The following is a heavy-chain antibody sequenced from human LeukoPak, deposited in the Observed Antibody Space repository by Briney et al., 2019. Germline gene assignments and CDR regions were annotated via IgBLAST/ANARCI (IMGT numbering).Heavy chain of an antibody. V-gene: IGHV3-7*01. D-gene: IGHD3-3*01. J-gene: IGHJ4*02. CDR1: GFTFSRYW. Sequence: GGSLRLSCAASGFTFSRYWMSWVRQAPGKGLEWVANIKQDGSEKYYVDSVKGRFTISRDNAKNSLYLQMNSLRAEDTAVYYCARVVGAYDFWSGYLFSRGDYFDYWGQGTLVTVSS. CDR3: ARVVGAYDFWSGYLFSRGDYFDY. CDR2: IKQDGSEK.